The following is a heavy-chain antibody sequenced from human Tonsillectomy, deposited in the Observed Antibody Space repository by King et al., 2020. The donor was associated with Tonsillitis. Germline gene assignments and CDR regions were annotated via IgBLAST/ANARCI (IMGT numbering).Heavy chain of an antibody. V-gene: IGHV3-33*05. CDR3: VRGPGSAVVISQFDY. J-gene: IGHJ4*02. CDR2: IQYDGSNY. Sequence: VQLVESGGGVVQPGRSLTLSCAASGFTFSTYGIHWVRQAPGKGLEWVAVIQYDGSNYNYADSVKGRFSISRDNSRNTLYLQMNSLRAEDTAVYYCVRGPGSAVVISQFDYWGQGTLVTVSS. CDR1: GFTFSTYG. D-gene: IGHD2-21*01.